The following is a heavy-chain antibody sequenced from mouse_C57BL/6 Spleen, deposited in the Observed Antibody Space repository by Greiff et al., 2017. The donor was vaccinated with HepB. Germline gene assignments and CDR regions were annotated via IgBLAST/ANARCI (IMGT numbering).Heavy chain of an antibody. Sequence: EVNLVESGAELVKPGASVKLSCTASGFNIKDYYMHWVKQRTEQGLEWIGRIDPEDGETKYAPKFQGKATITADTSSNTAYLQLSSLTSEDTAVYYCARYPSTTVVARAMDYWGQGTSVTVSS. V-gene: IGHV14-2*01. J-gene: IGHJ4*01. CDR2: IDPEDGET. CDR3: ARYPSTTVVARAMDY. D-gene: IGHD1-1*01. CDR1: GFNIKDYY.